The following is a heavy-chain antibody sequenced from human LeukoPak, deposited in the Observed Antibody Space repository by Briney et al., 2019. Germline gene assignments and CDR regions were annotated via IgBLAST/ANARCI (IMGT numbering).Heavy chain of an antibody. D-gene: IGHD6-6*01. J-gene: IGHJ4*02. Sequence: ASVKVSCKASGYTFTSYDINWVRQATGQGLEWMGWMNPSSGNTGYAQKFQGRVTMTRNTSISTAYMELSSLRSEDTAVYYCARGRGIAARLGFGYWGQGTLVTVSS. CDR2: MNPSSGNT. CDR3: ARGRGIAARLGFGY. CDR1: GYTFTSYD. V-gene: IGHV1-8*01.